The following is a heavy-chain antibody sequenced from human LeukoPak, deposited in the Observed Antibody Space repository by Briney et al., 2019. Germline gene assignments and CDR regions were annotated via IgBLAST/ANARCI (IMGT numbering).Heavy chain of an antibody. J-gene: IGHJ4*02. Sequence: PSETLSLTCAVSGGSISSGGYSWSWIRQPPGKGLEWIGYIYHSGSTYYNPSLKSRVTISVDRSKNQFSLKLSSVTAADTAVYYCARVASRRSYYFDYWGQGTLVTVSS. D-gene: IGHD2-15*01. CDR3: ARVASRRSYYFDY. CDR2: IYHSGST. V-gene: IGHV4-30-2*01. CDR1: GGSISSGGYS.